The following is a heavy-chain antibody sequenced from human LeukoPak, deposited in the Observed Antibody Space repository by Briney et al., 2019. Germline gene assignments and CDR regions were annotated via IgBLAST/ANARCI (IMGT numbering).Heavy chain of an antibody. J-gene: IGHJ4*02. V-gene: IGHV3-48*03. Sequence: PGGSLRLSCTASGFSFSSYEMNWVRQAPGKGLEWVSYISSSGSTIYYADSVKGRFTISRDNAKNSLYLQMNSLRAEDTAVYYCARGAYYFDYWGQGTLVTVSS. CDR3: ARGAYYFDY. CDR1: GFSFSSYE. CDR2: ISSSGSTI.